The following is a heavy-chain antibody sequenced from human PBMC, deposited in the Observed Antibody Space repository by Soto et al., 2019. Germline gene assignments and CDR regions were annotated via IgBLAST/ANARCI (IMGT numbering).Heavy chain of an antibody. D-gene: IGHD4-17*01. J-gene: IGHJ6*03. CDR3: ARRQLDSVTCPAYFNCYMDV. V-gene: IGHV1-18*01. Sequence: QAQLVQSGAEVKKPGASVKVSCKASGYTYPSYGINWVRQAPGQGLEWMGWISAYNGDTKYAQKFQGRLTLTTDTAADKAYMELRYLSSYDTAVYNCARRQLDSVTCPAYFNCYMDVLCKGSTGADSS. CDR1: GYTYPSYG. CDR2: ISAYNGDT.